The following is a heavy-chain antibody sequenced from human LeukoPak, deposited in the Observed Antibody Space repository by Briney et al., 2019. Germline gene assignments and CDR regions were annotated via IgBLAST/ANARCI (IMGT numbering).Heavy chain of an antibody. D-gene: IGHD3-10*01. Sequence: SVKVSCTASGGTFSSYAISWVRQAPGHGLEWMGGIIPIFGTADYAPQFQGSATITADKSTSTAYMELSSLRFEDTAVYYCAGDYGFGELLPYHYYYYGMDVWGKGTTVTVSS. CDR2: IIPIFGTA. CDR1: GGTFSSYA. J-gene: IGHJ6*04. V-gene: IGHV1-69*06. CDR3: AGDYGFGELLPYHYYYYGMDV.